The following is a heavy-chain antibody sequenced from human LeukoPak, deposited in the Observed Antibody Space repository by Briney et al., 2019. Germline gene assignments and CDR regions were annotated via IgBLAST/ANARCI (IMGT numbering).Heavy chain of an antibody. J-gene: IGHJ4*02. CDR3: ARSRGGVTRYYFDY. D-gene: IGHD4-23*01. V-gene: IGHV3-20*04. Sequence: GGSLRLSCAASGFTFDDYGMSWVRQTPGKGLEWVSGISWNGGSTGYADSVKGRFTISRDNAENSLYLQMNSLRAEDTALYYCARSRGGVTRYYFDYWGQGTLVTVSS. CDR1: GFTFDDYG. CDR2: ISWNGGST.